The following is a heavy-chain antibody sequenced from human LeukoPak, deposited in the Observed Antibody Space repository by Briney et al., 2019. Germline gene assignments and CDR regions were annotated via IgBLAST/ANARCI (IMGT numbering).Heavy chain of an antibody. D-gene: IGHD3-22*01. Sequence: EASVKVSCKASGGTFSSYAISWVRQAPGQGLEWMGRIIPILGIANYAQKFQGRVTITADKSTSTAYMELSSLRSEDTAVYYCARGSGDDSSGYYLLGPFDYWGQGTLVTVSS. CDR2: IIPILGIA. J-gene: IGHJ4*02. CDR3: ARGSGDDSSGYYLLGPFDY. V-gene: IGHV1-69*04. CDR1: GGTFSSYA.